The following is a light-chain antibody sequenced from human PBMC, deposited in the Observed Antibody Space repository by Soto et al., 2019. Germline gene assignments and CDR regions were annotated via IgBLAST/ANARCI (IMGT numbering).Light chain of an antibody. Sequence: DIVMTQSPDSLAVSLGERATINCRSSQNILYSTNNKNYLAWYQQKPGQPPKLLIYWASTRESGVPGRFSGSGSGTDFTLTISSLQAEDVAVYYCQQYYSTPPTFGQGTKVDIK. V-gene: IGKV4-1*01. CDR3: QQYYSTPPT. J-gene: IGKJ1*01. CDR1: QNILYSTNNKNY. CDR2: WAS.